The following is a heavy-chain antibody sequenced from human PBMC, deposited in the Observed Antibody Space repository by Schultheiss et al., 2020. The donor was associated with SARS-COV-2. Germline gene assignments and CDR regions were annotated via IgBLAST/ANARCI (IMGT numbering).Heavy chain of an antibody. CDR2: ISAYNGNT. CDR3: ARVGHAGYCSGGSCHGGY. D-gene: IGHD2-15*01. Sequence: ASVKVSCKASGYTFTSYGISWVRQAPGQGLEWMGWISAYNGNTNYAQKLQGRVTMTTDTSTSTAYMELSRLRSDDTAVYYCARVGHAGYCSGGSCHGGYWGQGTLVTVSS. J-gene: IGHJ4*02. V-gene: IGHV1-18*01. CDR1: GYTFTSYG.